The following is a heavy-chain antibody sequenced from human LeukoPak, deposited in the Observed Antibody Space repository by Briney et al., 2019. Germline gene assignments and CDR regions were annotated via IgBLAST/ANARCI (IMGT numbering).Heavy chain of an antibody. Sequence: PSETLSLTCTVSGGSISSSSYYWGWIRQPPGKGLEWIGNIYYSGSTYYNPSLKSRVTISVDTSKNQFSLKLSSVTAADTAVYYCASQHSSSSAEMDVWGKGTTVTVSS. CDR2: IYYSGST. D-gene: IGHD6-6*01. CDR1: GGSISSSSYY. CDR3: ASQHSSSSAEMDV. J-gene: IGHJ6*04. V-gene: IGHV4-39*07.